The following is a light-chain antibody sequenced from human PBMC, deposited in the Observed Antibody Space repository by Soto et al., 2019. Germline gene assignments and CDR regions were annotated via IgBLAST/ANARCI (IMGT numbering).Light chain of an antibody. Sequence: QSALTQPASVSGSHGQSITISCTGTSSDVGSYNLVSWYQQYPGKAPKLMIYEGSKRPSGVSNRFSGSKSGNTASLTISGLQAEDEADYYCCSYAGTFVFGGGTNLTVL. CDR2: EGS. CDR1: SSDVGSYNL. CDR3: CSYAGTFV. V-gene: IGLV2-23*01. J-gene: IGLJ2*01.